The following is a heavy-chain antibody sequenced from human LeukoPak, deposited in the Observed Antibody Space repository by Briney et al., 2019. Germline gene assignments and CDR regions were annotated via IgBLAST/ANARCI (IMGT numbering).Heavy chain of an antibody. J-gene: IGHJ5*02. D-gene: IGHD5/OR15-5a*01. CDR2: INPNSGGT. Sequence: ASVMVSCKASGYTFTDYYIRWVRQAPGQGLEWMAWINPNSGGTSYAPKFQGRVTMTRDTSISTAYMELSSLRSDDTALYYCARDLSTTFSNYFDPWGQGTLVTVSS. CDR3: ARDLSTTFSNYFDP. V-gene: IGHV1-2*02. CDR1: GYTFTDYY.